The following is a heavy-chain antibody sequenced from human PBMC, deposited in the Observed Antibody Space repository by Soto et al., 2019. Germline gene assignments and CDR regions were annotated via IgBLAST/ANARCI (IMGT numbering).Heavy chain of an antibody. J-gene: IGHJ6*02. D-gene: IGHD3-3*01. Sequence: SETLSLTCTVSGGSISSGGYYWSWIRQHPGKGLEWIGYIYYSGSTYYNPSLKSRVTISVDTSKNQFSLKLSSVTAADTAVYYCARGRTISFPGPNYGMDVWGQGTTVT. CDR3: ARGRTISFPGPNYGMDV. CDR2: IYYSGST. V-gene: IGHV4-31*03. CDR1: GGSISSGGYY.